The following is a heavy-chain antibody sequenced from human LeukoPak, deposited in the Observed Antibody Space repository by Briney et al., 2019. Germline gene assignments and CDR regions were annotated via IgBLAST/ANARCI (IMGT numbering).Heavy chain of an antibody. Sequence: GGSLRLSCEVSVFTFYIYAMYWVCESPGKGREGGAGILGCGGSAHYADSANGRFTISRDNSKITVYLQIDSLRAEDTAVYYCGKTTTGYSIGQKPAWPVDYRGQGTLVTVSS. J-gene: IGHJ4*02. V-gene: IGHV3-23*01. D-gene: IGHD6-19*01. CDR3: GKTTTGYSIGQKPAWPVDY. CDR1: VFTFYIYA. CDR2: ILGCGGSA.